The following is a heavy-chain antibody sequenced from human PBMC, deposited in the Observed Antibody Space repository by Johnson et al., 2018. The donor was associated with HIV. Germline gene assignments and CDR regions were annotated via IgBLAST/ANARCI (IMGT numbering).Heavy chain of an antibody. CDR3: AREGSSGYYDAFDI. Sequence: VQLVESGGGVVRPGGSLRLSCAASGFTFDDYAMNWVRQAPGKGLEWVSGFTWDGDRTAYADSVKGRFTISRDNAKKSLYVQMNSLRAEDTAVYYCAREGSSGYYDAFDIWGQGTMVTVSS. CDR2: FTWDGDRT. J-gene: IGHJ3*02. D-gene: IGHD3-22*01. V-gene: IGHV3-20*04. CDR1: GFTFDDYA.